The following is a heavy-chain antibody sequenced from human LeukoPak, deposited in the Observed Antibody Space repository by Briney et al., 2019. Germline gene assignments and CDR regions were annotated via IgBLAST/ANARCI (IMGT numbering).Heavy chain of an antibody. CDR3: ARDLWAGNDY. Sequence: GGSLRLSCLTSGFDLRGSYMSWVRQTPGKRLEYVANINPTGSGKFYVDSVRGRFTIYRDNTRDSLYLQMNSLRAEDTAVYYCARDLWAGNDYWGRGTLVTVSS. D-gene: IGHD1-1*01. CDR1: GFDLRGSY. CDR2: INPTGSGK. J-gene: IGHJ4*02. V-gene: IGHV3-7*03.